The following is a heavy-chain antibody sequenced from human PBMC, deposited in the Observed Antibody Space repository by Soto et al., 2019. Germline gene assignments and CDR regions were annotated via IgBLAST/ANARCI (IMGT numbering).Heavy chain of an antibody. CDR2: ILVGGNT. CDR3: AKATATGGGAFDI. J-gene: IGHJ3*02. CDR1: GFTCSSYD. D-gene: IGHD2-8*02. Sequence: LRLSCAASGFTCSSYDMSWVRQAPGKGLEWVSTILVGGNTYYADSVKGRFTISRDNSKNTLYLQMNSLTAGDTAVYYCAKATATGGGAFDICGQGTMVTVSS. V-gene: IGHV3-23*01.